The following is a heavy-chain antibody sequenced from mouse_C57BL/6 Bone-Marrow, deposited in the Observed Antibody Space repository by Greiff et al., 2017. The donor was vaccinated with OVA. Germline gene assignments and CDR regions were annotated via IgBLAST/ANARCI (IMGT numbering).Heavy chain of an antibody. CDR1: GYTFTSYW. V-gene: IGHV1-61*01. D-gene: IGHD1-2*01. CDR3: ARHYCGNIQFAY. Sequence: QVQLQQPGAELVRPGSSVKLSCKASGYTFTSYWMDWVTQRPGQGLEWIGNISPSDSETHYNQKFKDKATLTVDKSSSTAYMQLSSLTSADSAVDDCARHYCGNIQFAYWGQGTLVTVSA. J-gene: IGHJ3*01. CDR2: ISPSDSET.